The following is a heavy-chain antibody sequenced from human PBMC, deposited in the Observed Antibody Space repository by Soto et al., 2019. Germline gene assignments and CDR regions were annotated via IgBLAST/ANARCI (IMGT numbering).Heavy chain of an antibody. CDR1: GGTFSSYA. J-gene: IGHJ4*02. D-gene: IGHD2-15*01. CDR3: ARGPALGYCSGGSCYYFDY. Sequence: ASVKVSCKASGGTFSSYASSWVRQAPGQGLEWMGGIIPIFGTANYAQKFQGRVTITADESTSTAYMELSSLRSEDTAVYYCARGPALGYCSGGSCYYFDYWGQGTQVTVSS. V-gene: IGHV1-69*13. CDR2: IIPIFGTA.